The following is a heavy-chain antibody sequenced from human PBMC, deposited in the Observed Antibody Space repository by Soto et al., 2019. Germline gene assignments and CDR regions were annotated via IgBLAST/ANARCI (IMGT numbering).Heavy chain of an antibody. J-gene: IGHJ4*02. V-gene: IGHV3-23*01. D-gene: IGHD3-9*01. CDR1: GFTPTTTP. Sequence: GGSLILSCAGSGFTPTTTPLSWVRQPPGKGLEWVTTISGTASRTYYVDSVKGRFFISRDNSKNTVTPQMNNLTVDDTAVYYCATSFRYFDNWGQGTRVTVSS. CDR2: ISGTASRT. CDR3: ATSFRYFDN.